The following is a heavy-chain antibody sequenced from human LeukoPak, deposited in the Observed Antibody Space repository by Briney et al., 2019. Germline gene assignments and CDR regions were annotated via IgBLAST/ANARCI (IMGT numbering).Heavy chain of an antibody. Sequence: PGGSLRLSCAASGFTFSSYSMNWVRQAPGKGLEWVSSISSSSSYIYYADSVKGRFTISRDNARNSLYLQMNSLRAEDTAVYYCARDSSEGTDYWGQGTLVTVSS. D-gene: IGHD6-25*01. J-gene: IGHJ4*02. V-gene: IGHV3-21*01. CDR3: ARDSSEGTDY. CDR1: GFTFSSYS. CDR2: ISSSSSYI.